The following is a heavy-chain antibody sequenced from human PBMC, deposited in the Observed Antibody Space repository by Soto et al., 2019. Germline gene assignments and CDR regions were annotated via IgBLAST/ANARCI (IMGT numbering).Heavy chain of an antibody. Sequence: SETLSLTCTVSGGYIRSDGYYWSWIRQRPGKGKEWIGNIYHSGTPYYNPSLKSQVTISVDTSKNQLSLEWRSVTAEDETVNKSERAYSGYPHLLDYWGQEPQVTVPS. D-gene: IGHD5-12*01. J-gene: IGHJ4*02. CDR1: GGYIRSDGYY. V-gene: IGHV4-31*01. CDR3: ERAYSGYPHLLDY. CDR2: IYHSGTP.